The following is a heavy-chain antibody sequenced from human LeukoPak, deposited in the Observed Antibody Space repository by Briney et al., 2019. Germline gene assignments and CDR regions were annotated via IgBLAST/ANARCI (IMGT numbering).Heavy chain of an antibody. V-gene: IGHV1-24*01. J-gene: IGHJ3*02. Sequence: ASVKVSCKVSGFTLTELFMHWVRQAPGKGLEWMGGFDTEDGETIYAQKFQGRVTMTGDTSTDTAYMELSSLRSEDTAVYYCATVSMWELLGAFDIWGQGTMVTVSS. CDR3: ATVSMWELLGAFDI. D-gene: IGHD1-26*01. CDR1: GFTLTELF. CDR2: FDTEDGET.